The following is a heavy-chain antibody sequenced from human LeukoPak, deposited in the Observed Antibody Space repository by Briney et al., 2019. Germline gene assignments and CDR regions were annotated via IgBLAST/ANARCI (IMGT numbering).Heavy chain of an antibody. V-gene: IGHV3-30*02. Sequence: GGSLRLSCAASGFTFSSYGMHWVRQAPGKGLEWVAFIRYDGSNKYYADSVKGRFTISRDNSKNTLYLQMNSLRAEDTAVYYCATSFNQGIMITFGGVRRGAFDIWGQGTMVTVSS. J-gene: IGHJ3*02. D-gene: IGHD3-16*01. CDR3: ATSFNQGIMITFGGVRRGAFDI. CDR1: GFTFSSYG. CDR2: IRYDGSNK.